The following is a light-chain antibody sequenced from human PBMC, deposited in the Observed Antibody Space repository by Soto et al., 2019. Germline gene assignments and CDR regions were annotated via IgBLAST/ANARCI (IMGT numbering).Light chain of an antibody. V-gene: IGKV3-20*01. J-gene: IGKJ4*01. CDR2: GAS. Sequence: EIVLTQSPGTLSLSPGERATLSCRASQSVSNNYLAWYQQKPGQAPRLLIYGASSRASGIPDRFRGSGYGTDFTLTISRLEPEDFAVYYCQQYVSSPVTFGGGTEVEIK. CDR1: QSVSNNY. CDR3: QQYVSSPVT.